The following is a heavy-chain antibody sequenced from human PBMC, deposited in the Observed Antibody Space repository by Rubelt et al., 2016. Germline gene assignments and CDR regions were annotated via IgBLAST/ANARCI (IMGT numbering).Heavy chain of an antibody. V-gene: IGHV4-31*03. D-gene: IGHD3-22*01. CDR3: ARAAGGITMIVVVTDAVDI. Sequence: QVQLQESGPGLVKPSQTLSLTCTVSGGSISSGGYYWSWIRQHPGKGLEWIGYIYSSGSTYYNPSLSGRVTLAVDTSKNQFSLKLGPVTAADTAVYYCARAAGGITMIVVVTDAVDIWGQGTMVTVSS. CDR2: IYSSGST. J-gene: IGHJ3*02. CDR1: GGSISSGGYY.